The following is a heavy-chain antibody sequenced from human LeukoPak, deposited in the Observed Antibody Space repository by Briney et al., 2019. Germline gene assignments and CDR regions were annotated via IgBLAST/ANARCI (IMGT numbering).Heavy chain of an antibody. Sequence: GGSLRLSCVASGFTFSGYSMSWVRQAPGKGLEWVSSISTSSIYIYYADSVKGRFTISRDNSKNTLYLQMNSLRAEDTAVYYCAGLGSSKNAFDIWGQGTMVTVSS. CDR2: ISTSSIYI. J-gene: IGHJ3*02. CDR1: GFTFSGYS. CDR3: AGLGSSKNAFDI. V-gene: IGHV3-21*04. D-gene: IGHD1-26*01.